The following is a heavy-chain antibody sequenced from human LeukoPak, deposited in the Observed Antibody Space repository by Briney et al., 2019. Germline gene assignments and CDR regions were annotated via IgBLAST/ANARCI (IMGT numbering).Heavy chain of an antibody. CDR1: GFTFSSYA. CDR3: AKAATMRVVVITTPFDY. J-gene: IGHJ4*02. D-gene: IGHD3-22*01. Sequence: GGSLRLSCAASGFTFSSYAMTWVRQAPGKGLEWVSAISGSGDITYYADSVKGRFTISRDNSKNTLFLQMNSLRAEDTAVYYCAKAATMRVVVITTPFDYWGQGTLVTVSS. CDR2: ISGSGDIT. V-gene: IGHV3-23*01.